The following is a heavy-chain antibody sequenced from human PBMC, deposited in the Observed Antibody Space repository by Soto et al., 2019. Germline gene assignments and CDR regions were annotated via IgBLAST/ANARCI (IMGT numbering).Heavy chain of an antibody. Sequence: QVQLQESGPGLVKPSQTLSLTCTVSGGSINSGGYYWTWIRQHPGKGLEWIGTIYFSGTTNYNPSLKSRVNISVDTSKSQFSLKLSSVTAADTAVYYCARRDRSGFSYWLDTWGQGTLVTVSS. V-gene: IGHV4-31*03. CDR1: GGSINSGGYY. CDR2: IYFSGTT. CDR3: ARRDRSGFSYWLDT. J-gene: IGHJ5*02. D-gene: IGHD3-22*01.